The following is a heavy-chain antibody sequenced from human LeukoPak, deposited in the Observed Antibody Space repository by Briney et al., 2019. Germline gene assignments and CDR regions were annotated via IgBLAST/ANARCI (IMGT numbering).Heavy chain of an antibody. CDR2: MNPNSGNT. V-gene: IGHV1-8*01. D-gene: IGHD3-22*01. CDR1: GYTFTSYD. Sequence: ASVKVSCKASGYTFTSYDINWVRQATRQGLEWMGWMNPNSGNTGYAQKFQGRVTMTRNTSISTAYMELSSLRSEDTAVYYCAKRGKDSSGYLGFDPWGQGTLVTVSS. J-gene: IGHJ5*02. CDR3: AKRGKDSSGYLGFDP.